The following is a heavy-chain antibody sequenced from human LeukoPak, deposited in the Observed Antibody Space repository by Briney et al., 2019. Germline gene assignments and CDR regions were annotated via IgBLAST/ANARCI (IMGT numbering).Heavy chain of an antibody. CDR2: ISGSGGST. Sequence: PGGSLRLSCAASGFTFSTFAMSWVRQAPGGGLEWVSAISGSGGSTYYADSVKGRFTISRDNSNNTLYLQMSSLRAEDTAVYYCAKPPQTSSSWSLFDYWGQGTLVTVSS. CDR3: AKPPQTSSSWSLFDY. V-gene: IGHV3-23*01. J-gene: IGHJ4*02. CDR1: GFTFSTFA. D-gene: IGHD6-13*01.